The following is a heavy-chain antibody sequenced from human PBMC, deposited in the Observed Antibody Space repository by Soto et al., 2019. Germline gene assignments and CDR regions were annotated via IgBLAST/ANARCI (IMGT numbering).Heavy chain of an antibody. CDR3: AREGCGGDCYWWSDYHYMDV. J-gene: IGHJ6*03. V-gene: IGHV4-59*01. D-gene: IGHD2-21*01. CDR1: GGSISSYY. Sequence: NPSETLSLTCTVSGGSISSYYWSWIRQPPGKGLEWIGYIYYSGSTNYNPSLKSRVTISVDTSKNQFSLKLSSVTAADTAVYYCAREGCGGDCYWWSDYHYMDVWGKGTTVTVSS. CDR2: IYYSGST.